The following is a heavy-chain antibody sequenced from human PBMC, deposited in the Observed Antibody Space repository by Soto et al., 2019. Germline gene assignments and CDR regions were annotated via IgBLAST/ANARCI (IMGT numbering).Heavy chain of an antibody. V-gene: IGHV3-23*01. Sequence: EVQLLESGGGLVQPGGSLRLSFAASGFTFSTFVMSWVRQAPGKGLEWVSGFSGSSGSTYYADSVKGRFTISRDNSKNTLYLQMNSLRAEDTAVYYCVKEGTVTTAGPRFWGQGTLVTVSS. CDR3: VKEGTVTTAGPRF. CDR1: GFTFSTFV. D-gene: IGHD4-17*01. J-gene: IGHJ4*02. CDR2: FSGSSGST.